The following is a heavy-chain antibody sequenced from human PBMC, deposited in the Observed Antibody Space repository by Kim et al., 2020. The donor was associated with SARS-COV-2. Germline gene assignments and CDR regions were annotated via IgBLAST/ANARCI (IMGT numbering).Heavy chain of an antibody. CDR1: GFTFSSYA. CDR3: AKGGVRDIAAAGTQGYYYYGMDV. V-gene: IGHV3-23*01. D-gene: IGHD6-13*01. CDR2: ISGSGGST. Sequence: GGSLRLSCAASGFTFSSYAMSWVRQAPGKGLEWVSAISGSGGSTYYADSVKGRFTISRDNSKNTLYLQMNSLRAEDTAVYYCAKGGVRDIAAAGTQGYYYYGMDVWGQGTTVTVSS. J-gene: IGHJ6*02.